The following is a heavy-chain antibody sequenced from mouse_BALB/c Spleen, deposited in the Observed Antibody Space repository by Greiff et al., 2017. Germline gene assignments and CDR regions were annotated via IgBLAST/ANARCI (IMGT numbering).Heavy chain of an antibody. D-gene: IGHD4-1*01. Sequence: EVQGVESGGGLVKPGGSLKLSCAASGFTFSDYYMYWVRQTPEKRLEWVATISDGGSYTYYPDSVKGRFTISRDNAKNNLYLQMSSLKSEDTAMYYCARGLGRRGYFDVWGAGTTVTVSS. V-gene: IGHV5-4*02. CDR2: ISDGGSYT. CDR1: GFTFSDYY. J-gene: IGHJ1*01. CDR3: ARGLGRRGYFDV.